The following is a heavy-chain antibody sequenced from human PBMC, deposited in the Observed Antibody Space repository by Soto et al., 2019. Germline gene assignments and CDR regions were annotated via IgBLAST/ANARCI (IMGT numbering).Heavy chain of an antibody. D-gene: IGHD2-21*02. Sequence: QVQLQQSGPGLVEPSQTLSLTCAVSGGSISSEYFHWTWIRQSPGKGLEWIGYIHYTGSIMYNPSFKSRLTMAVDTTKNEFSLQLTSVTAADTAVYFCAREDDGGDREYYGLDVWGQGTTVTVSS. J-gene: IGHJ6*02. CDR2: IHYTGSI. CDR1: GGSISSEYFH. V-gene: IGHV4-30-4*08. CDR3: AREDDGGDREYYGLDV.